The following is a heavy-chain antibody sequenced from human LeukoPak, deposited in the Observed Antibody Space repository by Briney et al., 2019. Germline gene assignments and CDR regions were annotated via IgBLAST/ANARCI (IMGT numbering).Heavy chain of an antibody. D-gene: IGHD3-10*01. CDR3: ARFDSPNRLIMSPFDP. J-gene: IGHJ5*02. CDR1: GYTFTSYG. V-gene: IGHV1-18*01. Sequence: ASXKVSCKASGYTFTSYGISWVRQAPGQGLEWMGWISAYNGNTNYAQKLQGRVTITTDTSTSAAYMELRSLRSDDTAVYYCARFDSPNRLIMSPFDPWGQETLVTVSS. CDR2: ISAYNGNT.